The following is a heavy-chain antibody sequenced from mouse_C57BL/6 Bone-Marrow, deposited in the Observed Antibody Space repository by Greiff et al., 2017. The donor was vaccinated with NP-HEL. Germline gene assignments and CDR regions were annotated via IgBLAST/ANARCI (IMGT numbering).Heavy chain of an antibody. J-gene: IGHJ2*01. V-gene: IGHV1-52*01. CDR2: IDPSDSET. CDR3: ARGGYGLYYFDY. Sequence: QVQLQQPGAELVRPGSSVKLSCKASGYTFTSYWMHWVKQRPIQGLEWIGNIDPSDSETHYNQKFKDKATLTVDKSSSTAYMQLSSLTSEDSAVYYCARGGYGLYYFDYWGQGTTLTVSS. CDR1: GYTFTSYW. D-gene: IGHD6-1*01.